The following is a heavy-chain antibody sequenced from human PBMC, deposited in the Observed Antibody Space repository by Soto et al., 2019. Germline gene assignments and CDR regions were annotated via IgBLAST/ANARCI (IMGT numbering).Heavy chain of an antibody. V-gene: IGHV5-10-1*01. CDR2: IDPSDSQT. CDR1: GYSFAGWW. Sequence: LKIACKGSGYSFAGWWITWVRQKPGKGLDWMGRIDPSDSQTYYSPSFRGHVTISVTKSITTVFLQWSSLRASDTAMYYCARQIYDSDTGPNFQYYFDSWGQGTPVTVFS. J-gene: IGHJ4*02. D-gene: IGHD3-22*01. CDR3: ARQIYDSDTGPNFQYYFDS.